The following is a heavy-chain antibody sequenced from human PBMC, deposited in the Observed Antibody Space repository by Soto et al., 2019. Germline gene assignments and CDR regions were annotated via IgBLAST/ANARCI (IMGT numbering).Heavy chain of an antibody. CDR3: ARGSGYESYNWFDP. CDR2: IYYSGST. D-gene: IGHD5-12*01. Sequence: SETLSLTCTVSGVSISSYYWSWIRQPPGKGLEWIGYIYYSGSTNYNPSLKSRVTISVDTSKNQFSLKPSSVTAVDTAVYYCARGSGYESYNWFDPWGQGTLVTVSS. J-gene: IGHJ5*02. V-gene: IGHV4-59*01. CDR1: GVSISSYY.